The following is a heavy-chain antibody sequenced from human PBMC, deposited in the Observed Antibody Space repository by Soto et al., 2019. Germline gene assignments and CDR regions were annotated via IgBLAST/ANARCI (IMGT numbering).Heavy chain of an antibody. CDR3: AKGRKDGYNFPLYYYYGMDV. Sequence: PGGSLRLSCAASGFTFSSYGMHWVRQAPGKGLEWVAVISYDGSNKYYADSVKGRFTISRDNSKNTLYLQMNSLRAEDTAVYYCAKGRKDGYNFPLYYYYGMDVWGQGTTVTVSS. CDR2: ISYDGSNK. V-gene: IGHV3-30*18. D-gene: IGHD5-12*01. CDR1: GFTFSSYG. J-gene: IGHJ6*02.